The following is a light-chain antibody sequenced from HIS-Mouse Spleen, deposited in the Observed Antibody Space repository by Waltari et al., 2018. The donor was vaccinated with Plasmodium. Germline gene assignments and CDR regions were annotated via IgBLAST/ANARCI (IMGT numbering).Light chain of an antibody. CDR1: QGISSY. CDR2: AAT. Sequence: AIRMTQSPSSFSASTGDRVTITCRASQGISSYLAWYQQKPGKAPKPQIYAATTLQSRVPSRFSGSGSGTDFTLTISCLQSEDCATYYSQQYYSYLRTFGGGTKVEIK. J-gene: IGKJ4*01. CDR3: QQYYSYLRT. V-gene: IGKV1-8*01.